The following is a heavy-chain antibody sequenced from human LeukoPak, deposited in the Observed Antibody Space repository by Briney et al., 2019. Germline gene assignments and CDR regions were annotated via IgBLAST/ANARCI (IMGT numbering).Heavy chain of an antibody. Sequence: GGSLRLSCAASGFTFSSYWMSWVRQAPGKGLEWVANIKQDGSEKYYVDSVKGRFTISRDNAKNSLYLQMNSLRVEDTAVYYCARNSGYDPGYFDYWGQGTLVTVSS. CDR3: ARNSGYDPGYFDY. D-gene: IGHD5-12*01. CDR2: IKQDGSEK. J-gene: IGHJ4*02. CDR1: GFTFSSYW. V-gene: IGHV3-7*01.